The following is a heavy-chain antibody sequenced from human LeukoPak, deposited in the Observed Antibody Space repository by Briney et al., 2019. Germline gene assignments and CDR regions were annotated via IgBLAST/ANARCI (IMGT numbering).Heavy chain of an antibody. J-gene: IGHJ4*02. D-gene: IGHD6-19*01. CDR2: IWYDGSNK. CDR3: ARDWAVAGPFDY. CDR1: GFTFSSYG. V-gene: IGHV3-33*01. Sequence: PGRSLRLSCAASGFTFSSYGMHWVRQAPGKGLEWVAVIWYDGSNKYYADSVKGRSTISRDNSKNTLYLQMNSLRAEGTAVYYCARDWAVAGPFDYWGQGTLDTVSS.